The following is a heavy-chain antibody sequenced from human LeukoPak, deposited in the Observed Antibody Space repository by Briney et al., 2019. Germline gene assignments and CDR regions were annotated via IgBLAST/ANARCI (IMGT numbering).Heavy chain of an antibody. V-gene: IGHV1-2*02. Sequence: ASVKVSCKASGYTFTGYYMHWVRQAPGQGLEWMGWINPNSGGTNYAQKFQGRVTMTRDTSISTAYMELSRLRSDDTAVYYCARDLYPPGAALPYYYYYYYMDVWGKGTTVTVSS. CDR2: INPNSGGT. CDR1: GYTFTGYY. CDR3: ARDLYPPGAALPYYYYYYYMDV. J-gene: IGHJ6*03. D-gene: IGHD6-6*01.